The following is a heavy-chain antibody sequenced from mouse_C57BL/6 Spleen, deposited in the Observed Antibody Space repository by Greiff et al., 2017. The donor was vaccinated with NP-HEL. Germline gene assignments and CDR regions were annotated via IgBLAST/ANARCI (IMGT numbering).Heavy chain of an antibody. CDR3: ARSKVPYAMDY. CDR1: GYTFTSYW. J-gene: IGHJ4*01. V-gene: IGHV1-50*01. Sequence: QVQLQQPGAELVKPGASVKLSCKASGYTFTSYWMQWVKQRPGQGLEWIGEIDPSDSYTNYNQKFKGKATLTVDTSSSTAYMQLSSLTSEDSAVYYCARSKVPYAMDYWGQGTSVTVSS. CDR2: IDPSDSYT.